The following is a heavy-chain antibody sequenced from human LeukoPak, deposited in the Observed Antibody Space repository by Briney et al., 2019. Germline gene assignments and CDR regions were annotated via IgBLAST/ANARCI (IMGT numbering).Heavy chain of an antibody. D-gene: IGHD3-22*01. J-gene: IGHJ4*02. CDR3: ARGQIHYYDSSGYYGGHYFDY. CDR1: GGTFSSYA. CDR2: IIPILGIA. Sequence: SVKVSCKASGGTFSSYATSWVRQAPGQGLEWMGRIIPILGIANYAQKFQGRVTITADKSTSTAYMELSSLRSEDTAVYYCARGQIHYYDSSGYYGGHYFDYWGQGTLVTVSS. V-gene: IGHV1-69*04.